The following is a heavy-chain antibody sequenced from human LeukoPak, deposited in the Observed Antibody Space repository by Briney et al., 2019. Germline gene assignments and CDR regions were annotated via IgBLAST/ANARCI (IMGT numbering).Heavy chain of an antibody. D-gene: IGHD3-10*01. CDR1: GFTFSSYS. CDR2: ISSSSSYI. Sequence: GGSLRLSCAASGFTFSSYSMNWVRQAPGKGLEWVSSISSSSSYIYYADSVKGRFTISRDNAKNSLYLQMNSLRAEDTAVYYCARASLVLYGEGLRFDPWGQGTLVTVSS. J-gene: IGHJ5*02. CDR3: ARASLVLYGEGLRFDP. V-gene: IGHV3-21*01.